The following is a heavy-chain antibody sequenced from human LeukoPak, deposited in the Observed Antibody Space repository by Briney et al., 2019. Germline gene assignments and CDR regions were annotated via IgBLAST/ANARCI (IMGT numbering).Heavy chain of an antibody. CDR3: ARGDSGWCVDY. CDR1: GFTVSSNY. Sequence: PGGSLRLSCAASGFTVSSNYMSWVRQAPGKGLEWVSVIYSGGSTYYADSVKGRFTISRDNSKNTLYLQMNSLRAEDTAVYYCARGDSGWCVDYWGQGALVTVSS. J-gene: IGHJ4*02. V-gene: IGHV3-66*01. CDR2: IYSGGST. D-gene: IGHD6-19*01.